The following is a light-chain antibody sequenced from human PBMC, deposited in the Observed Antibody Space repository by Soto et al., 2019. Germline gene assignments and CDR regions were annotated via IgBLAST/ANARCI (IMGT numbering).Light chain of an antibody. Sequence: QSALTQPRSVSGSPGQSVTISCTGTSSDVGDHNCVSWYQQYPGKAPKLMIYAVTNRPSGVPDRFSGSKSGNTASLTISGLQADDEADYYCCSGAGSYTFFVFGVGTKLTVL. J-gene: IGLJ1*01. CDR2: AVT. V-gene: IGLV2-11*01. CDR3: CSGAGSYTFFV. CDR1: SSDVGDHNC.